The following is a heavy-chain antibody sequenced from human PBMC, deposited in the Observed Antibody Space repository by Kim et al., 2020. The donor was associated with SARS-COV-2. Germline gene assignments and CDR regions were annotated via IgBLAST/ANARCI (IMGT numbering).Heavy chain of an antibody. CDR2: INQDGSEK. V-gene: IGHV3-7*01. CDR3: ARDEEGWSYDILNGHRGLFDY. D-gene: IGHD3-9*01. CDR1: GFTFNNYW. J-gene: IGHJ4*02. Sequence: GGSLRLSCAASGFTFNNYWMSWVRQAPGKGLEWVANINQDGSEKYYVDSAKGRFSISRDNAKNSLSLQMTSLRADDTAVYYCARDEEGWSYDILNGHRGLFDYWGQGTLVTVSS.